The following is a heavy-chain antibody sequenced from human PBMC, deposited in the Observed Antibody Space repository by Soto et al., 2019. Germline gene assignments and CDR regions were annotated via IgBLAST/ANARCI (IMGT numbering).Heavy chain of an antibody. CDR2: IYYSGST. Sequence: SETLSLTCTVSGGSISSYYWSWIRQPPGKGLEWIGYIYYSGSTNYNPSLKSRVTISVDTSKNQFSLKLSSVTAADTAVYHCARSRGTISAADCSSTSCFYGNFDYWGQGTLVTVSS. CDR3: ARSRGTISAADCSSTSCFYGNFDY. J-gene: IGHJ4*02. D-gene: IGHD2-2*01. V-gene: IGHV4-59*08. CDR1: GGSISSYY.